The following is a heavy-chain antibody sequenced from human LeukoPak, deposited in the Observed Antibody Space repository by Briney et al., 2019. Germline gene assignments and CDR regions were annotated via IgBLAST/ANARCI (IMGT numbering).Heavy chain of an antibody. J-gene: IGHJ6*03. D-gene: IGHD1-14*01. CDR3: ARGTSYYYYYMDV. CDR2: IYYSGST. CDR1: GYSISSGYY. Sequence: PSETLSLTCAVSGYSISSGYYWSWIRQPPGKGPEWIGYIYYSGSTNYNPSLKSRVTISVDTSKNQFSLKLSSVTAADTAVYYCARGTSYYYYYMDVWGKGTTVTISS. V-gene: IGHV4-61*01.